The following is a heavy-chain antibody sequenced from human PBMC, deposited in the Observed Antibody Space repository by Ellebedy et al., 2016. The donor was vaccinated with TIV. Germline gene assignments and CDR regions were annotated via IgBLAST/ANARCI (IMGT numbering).Heavy chain of an antibody. CDR1: GGSINSGDYY. CDR3: ARGPSGDSSGRRFDP. D-gene: IGHD3-22*01. CDR2: IYYTGST. V-gene: IGHV4-30-4*01. J-gene: IGHJ5*02. Sequence: MPSETLSLTCTVSGGSINSGDYYWSWIRQPPGKGLEWIGYIYYTGSTNYNPSLRSRVTISVDTSKNQFSLTMRSVTAADTAVYYCARGPSGDSSGRRFDPWGQGTLVTVSS.